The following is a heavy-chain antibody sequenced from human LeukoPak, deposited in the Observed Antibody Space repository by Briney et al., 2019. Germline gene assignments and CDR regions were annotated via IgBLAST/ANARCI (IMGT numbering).Heavy chain of an antibody. J-gene: IGHJ4*02. CDR2: ISGIDT. V-gene: IGHV3-23*01. Sequence: GGSLRLSCAASGFTFSTYAMNWVRQAPGKGLEWASTISGIDTFYADSVKGRFTISRDNSKNTLYLQMISLRAVDTAVYYCTKDAPDSGGWFFFDSWGQGTLVTVSS. CDR3: TKDAPDSGGWFFFDS. CDR1: GFTFSTYA. D-gene: IGHD6-19*01.